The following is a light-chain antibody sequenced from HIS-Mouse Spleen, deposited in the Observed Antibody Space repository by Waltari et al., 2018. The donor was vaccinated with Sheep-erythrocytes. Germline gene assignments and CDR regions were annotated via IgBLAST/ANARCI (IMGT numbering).Light chain of an antibody. Sequence: QSALTQPASVSGSPGQSITTPCTGTSSDVGGYNFASWYQQQPAKAPKLMIYEGIKRPSGVSNHFSGSNSGNTASLTSSGLQAEDEADYYCCSYAGSSTWVFGGGTKLTVL. V-gene: IGLV2-23*01. J-gene: IGLJ3*02. CDR2: EGI. CDR1: SSDVGGYNF. CDR3: CSYAGSSTWV.